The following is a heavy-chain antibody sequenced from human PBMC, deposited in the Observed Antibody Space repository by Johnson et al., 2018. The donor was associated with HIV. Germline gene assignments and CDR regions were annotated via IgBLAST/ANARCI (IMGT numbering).Heavy chain of an antibody. Sequence: VQVLESGGGLIQPGGSLRLSCAASGFTVSSNYMSWVRQAPGKGLEWVSVIYSGGSTYYADSVKGRFTISRDNLKNTVDLQMNSLRAEDTALYYCAKVREMATNRRAFDIWGQGTMVIVSS. V-gene: IGHV3-53*01. CDR3: AKVREMATNRRAFDI. CDR2: IYSGGST. CDR1: GFTVSSNY. J-gene: IGHJ3*02. D-gene: IGHD5-24*01.